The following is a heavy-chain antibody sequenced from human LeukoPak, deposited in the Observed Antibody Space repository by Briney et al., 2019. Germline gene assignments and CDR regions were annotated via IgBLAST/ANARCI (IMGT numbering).Heavy chain of an antibody. V-gene: IGHV4-39*02. Sequence: TSETLSLTCTVSGVSISSSNSYWGWIRQPPGKGLEWIGSIYYSGNTYYNASLKSQVSISIDTSKNQFSLRLTSVTAADTAVYYCARDSGYGWSRGHDYWGQGTLVTVSS. J-gene: IGHJ4*02. D-gene: IGHD5-12*01. CDR2: IYYSGNT. CDR3: ARDSGYGWSRGHDY. CDR1: GVSISSSNSY.